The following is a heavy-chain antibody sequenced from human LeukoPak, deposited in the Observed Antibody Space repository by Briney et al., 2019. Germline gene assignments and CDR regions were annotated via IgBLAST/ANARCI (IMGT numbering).Heavy chain of an antibody. CDR2: IYYSGST. V-gene: IGHV4-59*01. D-gene: IGHD3-10*01. Sequence: SETLSLTCTVSGDSISSYYWSWIRQPPGEGQEWIGYIYYSGSTSYNPSLKSRVTMSIDTSKNQFSLKLTSVTAADTAVYYCARDSGYGSATCWGQGTLVTVSS. CDR1: GDSISSYY. J-gene: IGHJ4*02. CDR3: ARDSGYGSATC.